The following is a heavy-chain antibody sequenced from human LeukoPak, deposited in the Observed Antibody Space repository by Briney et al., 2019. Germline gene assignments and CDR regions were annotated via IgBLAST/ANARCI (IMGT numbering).Heavy chain of an antibody. CDR3: TREGMGTSFSAWFDP. V-gene: IGHV3-48*03. Sequence: GGSLRPSCAASGFTFSSYEMNWVRQAPGKGLEWVSYISSSGSTIYYADPVKGRFTISRDSSKNMMYLQMNSLRTEDTAVYYCTREGMGTSFSAWFDPWGQGTLVTVSS. J-gene: IGHJ5*01. CDR2: ISSSGSTI. CDR1: GFTFSSYE. D-gene: IGHD1-7*01.